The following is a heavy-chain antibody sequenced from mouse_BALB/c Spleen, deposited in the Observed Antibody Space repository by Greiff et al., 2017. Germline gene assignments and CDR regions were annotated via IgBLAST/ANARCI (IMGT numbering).Heavy chain of an antibody. CDR2: IWTGGGT. V-gene: IGHV2-9-2*01. D-gene: IGHD1-2*01. J-gene: IGHJ4*01. Sequence: QVQLKQSGPGLVAPSQSLSITCTVSGFSLTSYDISWIRQPPGKGLEWLGVIWTGGGTNYNSAFMSRLSISKDNSKSQVFLKMNSLQTDDTAIYYCVRDQETTAGAMDYWGQGTSVTVSS. CDR1: GFSLTSYD. CDR3: VRDQETTAGAMDY.